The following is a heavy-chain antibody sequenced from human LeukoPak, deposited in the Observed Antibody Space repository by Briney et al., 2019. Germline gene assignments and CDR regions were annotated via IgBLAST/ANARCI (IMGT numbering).Heavy chain of an antibody. CDR2: IYSGGST. CDR1: GFTVSSNY. Sequence: GGSLRLSCAASGFTVSSNYMSWVRQAPGKGLEWVSVIYSGGSTYYADSVKGRFTISRDNSKNTLYLQMNSLRAEDTAVYYCAREGTYYYDTGHPRGWFDPWGQGTLVTVSS. V-gene: IGHV3-53*01. J-gene: IGHJ5*02. CDR3: AREGTYYYDTGHPRGWFDP. D-gene: IGHD3-22*01.